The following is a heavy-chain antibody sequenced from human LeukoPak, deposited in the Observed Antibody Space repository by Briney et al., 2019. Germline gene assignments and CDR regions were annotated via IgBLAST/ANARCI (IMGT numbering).Heavy chain of an antibody. CDR2: IRYDGSNK. Sequence: PGGSLRLSCAASGFTFSSYGMHWVRQAPGKGPEWVAFIRYDGSNKYYADSVKGRFTISRDNSKNTLYLQMNSLRAEDTAVYYCAKDRVLMVYAPYYFDYWGQGTLVTVSS. CDR1: GFTFSSYG. J-gene: IGHJ4*02. V-gene: IGHV3-30*02. CDR3: AKDRVLMVYAPYYFDY. D-gene: IGHD2-8*01.